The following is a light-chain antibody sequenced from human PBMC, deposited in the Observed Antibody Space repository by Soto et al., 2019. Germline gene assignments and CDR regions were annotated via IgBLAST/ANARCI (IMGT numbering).Light chain of an antibody. V-gene: IGKV1-39*01. Sequence: DMQMTQSPSSLSASVGDRVTITCRASQTIRTYLNWYQQKPGKAPKLLIYAASNLQSGVPSRLRGSGSGTYFTLTITSMQPEDFATYYCHHSYIDLTFGGGNKVAIK. J-gene: IGKJ4*01. CDR2: AAS. CDR3: HHSYIDLT. CDR1: QTIRTY.